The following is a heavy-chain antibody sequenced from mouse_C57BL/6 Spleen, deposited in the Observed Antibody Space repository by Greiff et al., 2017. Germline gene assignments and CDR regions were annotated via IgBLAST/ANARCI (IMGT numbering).Heavy chain of an antibody. CDR1: GYAFSSSW. V-gene: IGHV1-82*01. CDR2: IYPGDGDT. J-gene: IGHJ2*01. CDR3: ASEDFDY. Sequence: VQVVESGPELVKPGASVKISCKASGYAFSSSWMNWVKQRPGKGLEWIGRIYPGDGDTNYNGKFKGKATLTADKSSSTAYMQLSSLTSEDSAVYCCASEDFDYWGQGTTLTVSS.